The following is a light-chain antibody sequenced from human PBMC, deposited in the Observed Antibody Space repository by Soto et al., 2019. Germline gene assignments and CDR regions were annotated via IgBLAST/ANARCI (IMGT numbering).Light chain of an antibody. CDR1: QSIALS. Sequence: DIQMTQSPSSLSASVGDTVTMTCRASQSIALSVNWYQQKPGKAPKLLIYDASSLEGGVPSRFSGSGSGTEFTLTISGLQPDDFATYYCQQYNSFSWTFGQGTKVDI. CDR3: QQYNSFSWT. V-gene: IGKV1-5*01. J-gene: IGKJ1*01. CDR2: DAS.